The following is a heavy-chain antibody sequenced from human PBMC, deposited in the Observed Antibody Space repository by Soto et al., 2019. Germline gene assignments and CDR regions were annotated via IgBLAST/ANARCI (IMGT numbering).Heavy chain of an antibody. Sequence: GASVKVSCKASGGTFSSYTISWVRQAPGQGLEWMGRIIPILGIANYAQKFQGRVTITADKSTSTAYMELSSLRSEDTAVYYCARSTLYNWNYKYYFDYWGQGTLVTVSS. CDR3: ARSTLYNWNYKYYFDY. CDR1: GGTFSSYT. J-gene: IGHJ4*02. V-gene: IGHV1-69*02. D-gene: IGHD1-7*01. CDR2: IIPILGIA.